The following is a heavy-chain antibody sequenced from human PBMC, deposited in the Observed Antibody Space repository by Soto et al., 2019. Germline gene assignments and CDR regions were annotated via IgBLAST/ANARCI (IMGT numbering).Heavy chain of an antibody. J-gene: IGHJ4*02. CDR2: INTGNGNT. CDR1: GYTFTSYA. D-gene: IGHD4-17*01. Sequence: ASVKVSCKASGYTFTSYAMHWVRQAPGQRLEWMGWINTGNGNTKYSQKFQGRVTITRDTSASTAYMELSSLRSEDTAVYYCARDHYGGNSDFDYSGQGTMVTVYS. CDR3: ARDHYGGNSDFDY. V-gene: IGHV1-3*04.